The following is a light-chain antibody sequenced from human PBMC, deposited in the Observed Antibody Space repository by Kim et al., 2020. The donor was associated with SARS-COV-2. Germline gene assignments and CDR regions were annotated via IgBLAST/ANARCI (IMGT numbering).Light chain of an antibody. Sequence: QLVLTQSPSASASLGASVKLTCTLSSGHSSYAIAWHQQQPEKGPRYLMKLNSDGSHSKGDGIPDRFSGSSSGAERYLTISSLQSEDEADYYCQTWGTGIQVFGGGTKGTVL. CDR3: QTWGTGIQV. J-gene: IGLJ3*02. CDR1: SGHSSYA. V-gene: IGLV4-69*01. CDR2: LNSDGSH.